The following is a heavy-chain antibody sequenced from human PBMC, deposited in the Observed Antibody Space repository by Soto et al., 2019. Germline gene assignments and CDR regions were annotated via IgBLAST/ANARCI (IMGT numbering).Heavy chain of an antibody. CDR3: ARESGGATATLDYYYFYMDV. Sequence: VQLAQSGAEVKKPGASVKVSCKTSGDSFNDYYINWVRQAPGQGLEWMGWINPNGGATKYAQKLQGRGTVTRDTSIRTVYMELSSLRSDDTAVYYCARESGGATATLDYYYFYMDVWGKGTTVIVSS. D-gene: IGHD5-12*01. CDR1: GDSFNDYY. V-gene: IGHV1-2*02. CDR2: INPNGGAT. J-gene: IGHJ6*03.